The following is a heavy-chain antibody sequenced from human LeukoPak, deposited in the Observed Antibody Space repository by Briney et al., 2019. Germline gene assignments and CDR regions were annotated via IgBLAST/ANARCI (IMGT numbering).Heavy chain of an antibody. Sequence: PGGSLRLSCAASGFTFSSYSMNRVRQAPGKGLEWVSSISSSSSYIYYADSVKGRFTISRDNAKNSLYLQMNSLRAEDTAVYYCARAQLLWFGELLPLDYWGQGTLVTVSS. J-gene: IGHJ4*02. V-gene: IGHV3-21*04. CDR3: ARAQLLWFGELLPLDY. CDR2: ISSSSSYI. D-gene: IGHD3-10*01. CDR1: GFTFSSYS.